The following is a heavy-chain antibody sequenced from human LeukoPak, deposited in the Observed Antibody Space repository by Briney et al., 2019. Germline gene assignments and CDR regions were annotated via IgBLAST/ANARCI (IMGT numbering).Heavy chain of an antibody. CDR2: INHSGST. CDR1: GGSFSGYY. CDR3: ARGPIVVVLNDAFDI. Sequence: SETLSLTCAVYGGSFSGYYWCWIRQPPGKGLEWIGEINHSGSTNYNPSLKSRVTISVDTSKNQFSLKLSSVTAADTAVYYCARGPIVVVLNDAFDIWGQGTMVTVSS. D-gene: IGHD3-22*01. V-gene: IGHV4-34*01. J-gene: IGHJ3*02.